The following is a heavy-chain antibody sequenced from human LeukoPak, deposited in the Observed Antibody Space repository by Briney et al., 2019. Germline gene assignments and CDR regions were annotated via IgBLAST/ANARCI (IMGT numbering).Heavy chain of an antibody. D-gene: IGHD3-16*01. CDR1: GASISSGGYS. CDR3: ASSQAYPNWFDP. Sequence: SQTLSLTCAVSGASISSGGYSWSWIRQPPGKGLECIGYIYHSGSTYYNPSLESRVTISVDRSKNQFSLKLTSVTAADTAVYYCASSQAYPNWFDPWGQGTLLTVSS. V-gene: IGHV4-30-2*01. J-gene: IGHJ5*02. CDR2: IYHSGST.